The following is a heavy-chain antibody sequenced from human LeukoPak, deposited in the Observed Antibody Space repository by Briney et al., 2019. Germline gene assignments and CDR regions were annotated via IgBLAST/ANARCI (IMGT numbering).Heavy chain of an antibody. J-gene: IGHJ4*02. V-gene: IGHV4-59*01. CDR2: IYYSGST. CDR1: GGSISSYY. CDR3: ARVFDFWSGYYQGYYFDY. D-gene: IGHD3-3*01. Sequence: SETLSLTCTVSGGSISSYYWSWIRQPPGKGLEWSGYIYYSGSTNYNPSLKSRVTISVDTSKNQFSLKLSSVTAADTAVYYCARVFDFWSGYYQGYYFDYWGQGTLVTVSS.